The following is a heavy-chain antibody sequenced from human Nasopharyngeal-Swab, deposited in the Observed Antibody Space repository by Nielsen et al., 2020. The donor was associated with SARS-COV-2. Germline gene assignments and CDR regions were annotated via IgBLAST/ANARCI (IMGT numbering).Heavy chain of an antibody. Sequence: GGSLRLSCAASGFTFSSYGMHWVRQAPGKGLEWVAVISYDGSNKCYADSVKGRFTISRDNSKNTLYLQMNSLRAEDTAVYYCARTETYYYGSGSYYPIDYWGQGTLVTVSS. V-gene: IGHV3-30*03. J-gene: IGHJ4*02. CDR1: GFTFSSYG. CDR2: ISYDGSNK. CDR3: ARTETYYYGSGSYYPIDY. D-gene: IGHD3-10*01.